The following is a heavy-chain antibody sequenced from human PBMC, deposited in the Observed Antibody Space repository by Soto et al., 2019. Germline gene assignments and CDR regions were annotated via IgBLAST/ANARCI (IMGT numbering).Heavy chain of an antibody. D-gene: IGHD6-19*01. Sequence: QVQLVQSGAEVKKPGASVKVSCKASGYTFTSYDINWVRQATGQGREWMGWMNPNSGNTGYAQKFQGRVAMTRNTPISRAYMELSSLRSEDTAVYYCARVKRSSGWYSYYYYGMDVWCQWTTVTVSS. CDR3: ARVKRSSGWYSYYYYGMDV. CDR2: MNPNSGNT. CDR1: GYTFTSYD. V-gene: IGHV1-8*01. J-gene: IGHJ6*02.